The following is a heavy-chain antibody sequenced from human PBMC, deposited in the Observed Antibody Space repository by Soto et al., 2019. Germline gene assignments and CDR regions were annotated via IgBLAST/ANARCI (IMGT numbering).Heavy chain of an antibody. CDR3: AREYGYSYGYGPFDY. Sequence: SETLSLTCTVSGGSISSGDYYWSWIRQPPGKGLEWIGYIYYSGSTYYNPSLKSRVTISVDTSKNQFSLKLSSVTAADTAVYYCAREYGYSYGYGPFDYWGQGTVVTVSS. V-gene: IGHV4-30-4*01. D-gene: IGHD5-18*01. J-gene: IGHJ4*02. CDR2: IYYSGST. CDR1: GGSISSGDYY.